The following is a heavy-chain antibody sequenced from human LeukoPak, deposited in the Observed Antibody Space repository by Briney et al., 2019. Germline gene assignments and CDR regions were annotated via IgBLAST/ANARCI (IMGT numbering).Heavy chain of an antibody. V-gene: IGHV3-23*01. D-gene: IGHD2-2*01. CDR2: ISGSGGST. J-gene: IGHJ4*02. CDR1: GFTFSSYA. Sequence: GGSLRLSCVASGFTFSSYAMSWVRQAPGKGLEWVSGISGSGGSTYYADSVKGRFTISRDNSKNTLYLQMNSLRAEDTATYYCALEDCSSISCYFFWGQGTLITVSS. CDR3: ALEDCSSISCYFF.